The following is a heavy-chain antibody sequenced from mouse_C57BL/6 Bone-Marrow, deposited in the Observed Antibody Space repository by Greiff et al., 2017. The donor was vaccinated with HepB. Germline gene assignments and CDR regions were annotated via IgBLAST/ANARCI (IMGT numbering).Heavy chain of an antibody. D-gene: IGHD2-5*01. J-gene: IGHJ4*01. CDR1: GYTFTDYY. Sequence: QLQQSGPVLVKPGASVKMSCKASGYTFTDYYMNWVKQSHGKSLEWIGVINPYNGGTSYNQKFKGKATLTVDKSYSTAYMELNSLTSEDSAVYYCARPFYYSNFPLAMDYWGQGTSVTVSS. V-gene: IGHV1-19*01. CDR2: INPYNGGT. CDR3: ARPFYYSNFPLAMDY.